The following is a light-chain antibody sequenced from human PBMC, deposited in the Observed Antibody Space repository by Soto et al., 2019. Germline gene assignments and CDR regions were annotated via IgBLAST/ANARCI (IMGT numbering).Light chain of an antibody. Sequence: QSVLTQPASVSGSPGQSITVSCTGTASGIGSYDYVSWYQHHPGKAPKLMIYEVTNRPSGVSNRFSGSKSDYTAALTISGLQAEDEAHYFFASYPSSTARWVFGGGTQLTVL. CDR1: ASGIGSYDY. CDR3: ASYPSSTARWV. CDR2: EVT. V-gene: IGLV2-14*01. J-gene: IGLJ3*02.